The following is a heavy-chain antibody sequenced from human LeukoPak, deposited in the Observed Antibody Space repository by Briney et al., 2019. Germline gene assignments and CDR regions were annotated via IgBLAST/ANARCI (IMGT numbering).Heavy chain of an antibody. D-gene: IGHD3-22*01. J-gene: IGHJ4*02. CDR2: ISSSGSTI. CDR3: AKDLTYYYDSSGYYTFDY. CDR1: GFTFSSYE. Sequence: RGSLRLSCAASGFTFSSYEMNWVRQVPGKGLEWVSYISSSGSTIYYADSVKGRFTISRDNSKNTLYLQMNSLRAEDTAAYYCAKDLTYYYDSSGYYTFDYWGQGTLVTVSS. V-gene: IGHV3-48*03.